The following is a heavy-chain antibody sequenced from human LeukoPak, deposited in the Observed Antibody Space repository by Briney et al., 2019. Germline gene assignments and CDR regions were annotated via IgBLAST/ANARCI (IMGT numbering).Heavy chain of an antibody. D-gene: IGHD6-13*01. V-gene: IGHV4-59*01. Sequence: NPSETLSLTCTVSGGSISNYNWSWIRQPPRQGLERIGYIYYSGTSNYNPSLKSRVTISVDTSKNQFSLKLSSVTAADTAVYYCARTYGSSGLGYFDLWGRGTLVTVSS. J-gene: IGHJ2*01. CDR1: GGSISNYN. CDR3: ARTYGSSGLGYFDL. CDR2: IYYSGTS.